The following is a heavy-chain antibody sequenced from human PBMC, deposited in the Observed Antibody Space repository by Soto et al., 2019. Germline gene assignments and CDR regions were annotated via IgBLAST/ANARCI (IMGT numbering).Heavy chain of an antibody. CDR2: IYYSGST. D-gene: IGHD6-13*01. J-gene: IGHJ4*02. V-gene: IGHV4-39*01. Sequence: QLQLQESGPGLVKPSETLSLTCTVSGDSISSSSYYWGWIRQPPGKGLEWIGSIYYSGSTYYNPSLKSRVTRSVDTSKTQFSLKLSSVTAADTAVYYCARLTWYGGRGYWGQGTLVTVSS. CDR1: GDSISSSSYY. CDR3: ARLTWYGGRGY.